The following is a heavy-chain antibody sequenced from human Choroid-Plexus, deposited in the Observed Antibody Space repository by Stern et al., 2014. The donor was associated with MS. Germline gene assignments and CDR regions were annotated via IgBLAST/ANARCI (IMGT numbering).Heavy chain of an antibody. Sequence: VQLVESGGGVVQPGRPLRLSCAASGFTFGSCAMHWVRQAPGKGLEGVAGVSYDGSNKYYADSVKGRFTISRDNSQNTLYMQMSSLRPEDTAVYYCAKDRHYLTYFFDHWGQGSLVTVSS. CDR3: AKDRHYLTYFFDH. D-gene: IGHD2/OR15-2a*01. CDR1: GFTFGSCA. J-gene: IGHJ5*02. V-gene: IGHV3-30*18. CDR2: VSYDGSNK.